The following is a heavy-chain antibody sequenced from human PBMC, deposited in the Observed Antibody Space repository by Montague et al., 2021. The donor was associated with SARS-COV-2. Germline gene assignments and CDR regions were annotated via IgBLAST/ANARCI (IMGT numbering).Heavy chain of an antibody. CDR2: TFYSGST. D-gene: IGHD5-24*01. Sequence: SETLSLTCTVSGDSINNYYWSWIRQPPGKGLEWIGHTFYSGSTMYNPSLKSRVTISVDTSKNQFSLNLSSVTAADPAVYFCARLSGYNPFDAFDLWGQGTMVTVS. CDR1: GDSINNYY. J-gene: IGHJ3*01. V-gene: IGHV4-59*01. CDR3: ARLSGYNPFDAFDL.